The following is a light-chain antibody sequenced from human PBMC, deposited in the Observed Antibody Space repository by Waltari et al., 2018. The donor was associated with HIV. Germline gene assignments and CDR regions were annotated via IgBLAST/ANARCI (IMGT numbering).Light chain of an antibody. J-gene: IGLJ1*01. V-gene: IGLV3-21*04. Sequence: SYVLTQPPSVSGAPGKTARITCGGNNIGRKSVNWYQQKPGQAPVLVIYYDIDRPSGIPERFSGSNSGNTATLTINRVEAGDEADYYCQVWDDSSDHYVFGTGTKVTVL. CDR1: NIGRKS. CDR2: YDI. CDR3: QVWDDSSDHYV.